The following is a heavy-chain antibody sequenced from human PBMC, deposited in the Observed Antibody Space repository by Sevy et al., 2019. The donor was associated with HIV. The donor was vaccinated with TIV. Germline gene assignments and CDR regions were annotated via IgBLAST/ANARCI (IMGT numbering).Heavy chain of an antibody. CDR3: ATLSSPMPNSGWYDFFDH. D-gene: IGHD6-19*01. J-gene: IGHJ4*02. Sequence: GRSLRLSCAASGFTFSTYWMSWVRQAPGKGLEWVANIKQDGSDKNYMDSVKGRFTISRDNAKNSLYLQMSSLRAEDTAVYYCATLSSPMPNSGWYDFFDHWGQGTLVTVSS. CDR1: GFTFSTYW. CDR2: IKQDGSDK. V-gene: IGHV3-7*01.